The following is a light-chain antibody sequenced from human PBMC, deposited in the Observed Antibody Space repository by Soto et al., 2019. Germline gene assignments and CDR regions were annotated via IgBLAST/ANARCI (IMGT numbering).Light chain of an antibody. CDR1: SSNIGAGYD. J-gene: IGLJ2*01. CDR3: QSYDSSLSGPYVV. Sequence: QSVLTQPPSVSGAPGQRVTISCTGSSSNIGAGYDVHWSQQLPGTAPKLLMYGNSNRPSGVPDRFSGSKSGTSASLAITGLQAEDEADYYCQSYDSSLSGPYVVFGGGTKLTVL. V-gene: IGLV1-40*01. CDR2: GNS.